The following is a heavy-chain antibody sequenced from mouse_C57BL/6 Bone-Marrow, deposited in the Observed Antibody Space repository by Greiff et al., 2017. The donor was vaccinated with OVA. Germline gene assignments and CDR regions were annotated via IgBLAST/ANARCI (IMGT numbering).Heavy chain of an antibody. J-gene: IGHJ1*03. CDR1: GYTFTDHT. CDR3: ARENYYGSSYVYWYFDV. Sequence: VQLQQSDAELLKPGASVKISCKVSGYTFTDHTIHWMKQRPEQGLEWIGYIYPRDGSTKYNEKFKGKATLTADKSSSTAYMQLNSLTSEDSAVYFCARENYYGSSYVYWYFDVWGTGTTVTVSS. V-gene: IGHV1-78*01. CDR2: IYPRDGST. D-gene: IGHD1-1*01.